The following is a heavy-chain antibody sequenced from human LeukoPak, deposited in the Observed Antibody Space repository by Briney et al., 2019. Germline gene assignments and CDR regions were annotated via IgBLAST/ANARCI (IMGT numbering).Heavy chain of an antibody. CDR1: GYTFTHYA. J-gene: IGHJ4*02. Sequence: ASVKVSCKASGYTFTHYAVHWVRQAPGQRLEWMGWTNVGNDYTESSQKFQDRLTITGDTTATTVYMELSSLRSEDTAVYYCARDDFSTYPGLNYFDYWGQGSLVTVSS. CDR3: ARDDFSTYPGLNYFDY. CDR2: TNVGNDYT. V-gene: IGHV1-3*01. D-gene: IGHD4-11*01.